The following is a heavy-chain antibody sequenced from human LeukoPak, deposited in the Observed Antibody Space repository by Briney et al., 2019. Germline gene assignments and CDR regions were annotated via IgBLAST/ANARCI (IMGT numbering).Heavy chain of an antibody. CDR3: ARPVTYYYGSGSYYTLDAFDI. CDR2: IYYSGST. CDR1: GGSISSSSYY. V-gene: IGHV4-39*01. J-gene: IGHJ3*02. D-gene: IGHD3-10*01. Sequence: SETLSLTCTVSGGSISSSSYYWGWIRQPPGKGLEWIGSIYYSGSTYYNPSLKSRVTISVDTSKNQFSLKLSSVTAADTAVYYCARPVTYYYGSGSYYTLDAFDIWGQGTMVTASS.